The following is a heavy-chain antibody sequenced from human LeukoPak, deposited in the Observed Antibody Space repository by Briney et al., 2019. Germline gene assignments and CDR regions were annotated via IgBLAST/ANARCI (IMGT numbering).Heavy chain of an antibody. Sequence: GGSLRLSCAASGFTFSTYGMHWVRQAPGKGLEWVAVIWYDGSNKYYADSVKGRFTIFRDNSKNTLYLQMNSLRAEDTAVYYCARDYYYDSSGYPIDYWGQGTLVTVSS. V-gene: IGHV3-33*01. CDR3: ARDYYYDSSGYPIDY. D-gene: IGHD3-22*01. CDR1: GFTFSTYG. CDR2: IWYDGSNK. J-gene: IGHJ4*02.